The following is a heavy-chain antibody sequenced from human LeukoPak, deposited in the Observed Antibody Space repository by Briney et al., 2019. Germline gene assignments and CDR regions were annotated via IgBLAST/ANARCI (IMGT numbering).Heavy chain of an antibody. CDR1: GGSISSYY. Sequence: SETLSLTCTVSGGSISSYYWSWIRQPPGKGLEWIGYIYYSGSTNYNPSLKSRVTISVDTSKNQFSLKLSSVTAADTAVYYCARLLPLSPDAFDIWGQRTMVTVSS. CDR3: ARLLPLSPDAFDI. D-gene: IGHD2-21*02. V-gene: IGHV4-59*08. CDR2: IYYSGST. J-gene: IGHJ3*02.